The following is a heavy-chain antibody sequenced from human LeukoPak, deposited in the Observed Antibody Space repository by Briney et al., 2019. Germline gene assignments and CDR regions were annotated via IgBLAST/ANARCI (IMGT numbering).Heavy chain of an antibody. Sequence: PSETLSLTCTVSGGSISSSSYYWGWIRQPPGKGLEWIGSIYYSGSTYYNPSLKSRVTISVDTSKNQFSLKLSSVTAADTAVYYCASSVSSSWYSPYYYYYDYMDVWGKGTTVTVSS. CDR3: ASSVSSSWYSPYYYYYDYMDV. V-gene: IGHV4-39*07. CDR2: IYYSGST. J-gene: IGHJ6*03. CDR1: GGSISSSSYY. D-gene: IGHD6-13*01.